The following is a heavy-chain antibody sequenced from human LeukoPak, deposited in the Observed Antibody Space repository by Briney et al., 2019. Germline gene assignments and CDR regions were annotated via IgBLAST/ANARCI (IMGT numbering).Heavy chain of an antibody. V-gene: IGHV3-30-3*01. D-gene: IGHD3-16*01. Sequence: GGSLRLSCAASGFTFSSYAMHWVRQAPGMGLEWVAVISYDGSNKYYADSVKGRFTISRDNSKNTLYLQMNSLRAEDTAVYYCARVINDYVWGSYDYWGQGTLVTVSS. CDR2: ISYDGSNK. J-gene: IGHJ4*02. CDR3: ARVINDYVWGSYDY. CDR1: GFTFSSYA.